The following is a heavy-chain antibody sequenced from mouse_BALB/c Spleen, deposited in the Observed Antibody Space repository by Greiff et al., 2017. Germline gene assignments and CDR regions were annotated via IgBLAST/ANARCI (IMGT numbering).Heavy chain of an antibody. J-gene: IGHJ2*01. V-gene: IGHV10-1*02. CDR3: VRSSSSFDY. CDR1: GFTFNTYA. D-gene: IGHD1-1*01. Sequence: EVKLMESGGGLVQPKGSLKLSCAASGFTFNTYAMNWVRQAPGKGLEWVARIRSKSNNYATYYADSVKDRFTISRDDSQSMLYLQMNNLKTEDTAMYYCVRSSSSFDYWGQGTTLTVSS. CDR2: IRSKSNNYAT.